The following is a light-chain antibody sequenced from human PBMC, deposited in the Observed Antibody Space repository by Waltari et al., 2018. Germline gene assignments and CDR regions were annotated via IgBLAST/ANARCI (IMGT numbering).Light chain of an antibody. CDR3: GAWESSRTAYV. CDR1: PPNIGNFY. J-gene: IGLJ1*01. Sequence: QSVLTQPPSVSATPGQTVPISCSGSPPNIGNFYVSWYQHLPGTVPKPLVYDTEKRPSGMPDRFCGSKSGTSATLGITGLQTGDEAHYYCGAWESSRTAYVFGTGTEVTVL. CDR2: DTE. V-gene: IGLV1-51*01.